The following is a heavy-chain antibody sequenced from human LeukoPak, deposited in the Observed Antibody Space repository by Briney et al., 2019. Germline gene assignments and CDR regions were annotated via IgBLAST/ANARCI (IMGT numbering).Heavy chain of an antibody. CDR3: ARGLEYSLYYFDY. V-gene: IGHV4-59*01. CDR1: GGSFSGYY. D-gene: IGHD1-1*01. J-gene: IGHJ4*02. CDR2: FYYTGISGTT. Sequence: PSETLSLTCTVSGGSFSGYYWNWIRQPPGKGLEWIGYFYYTGISGTTTYNPSLKSRVTISADTSKKQFSLRLSSVTAADTAVYYCARGLEYSLYYFDYWGQGTLVTVSS.